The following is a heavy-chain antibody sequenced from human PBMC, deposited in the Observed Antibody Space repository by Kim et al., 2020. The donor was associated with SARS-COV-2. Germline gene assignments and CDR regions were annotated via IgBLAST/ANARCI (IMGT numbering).Heavy chain of an antibody. CDR1: GDSINNNY. CDR3: ARARYCNGGTCYSRPSNWYFDL. Sequence: SETLSLTCTVSGDSINNNYWNWIRQPAGKGLEWIGRFYSTGSTNYNPSLQSRVTMSVDTSKNQFSLKLTSVTAADTAVYYCARARYCNGGTCYSRPSNWYFDLWGRGTLVTVSS. V-gene: IGHV4-4*07. J-gene: IGHJ2*01. D-gene: IGHD2-15*01. CDR2: FYSTGST.